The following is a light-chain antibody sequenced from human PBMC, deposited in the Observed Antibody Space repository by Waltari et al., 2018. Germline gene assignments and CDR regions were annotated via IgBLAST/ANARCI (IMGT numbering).Light chain of an antibody. CDR1: SGHSSNV. Sequence: QLVVTQSPSASAPLGASVKLTCTLSSGHSSNVIAQLQQRPEKGPRYLMKVNSDGSHSKGDEIPDRFSGSSAGAERYLTSSSLQSDDEADYYCQTGGHGTWVFGGGTKLTVL. CDR2: VNSDGSH. V-gene: IGLV4-69*01. J-gene: IGLJ3*02. CDR3: QTGGHGTWV.